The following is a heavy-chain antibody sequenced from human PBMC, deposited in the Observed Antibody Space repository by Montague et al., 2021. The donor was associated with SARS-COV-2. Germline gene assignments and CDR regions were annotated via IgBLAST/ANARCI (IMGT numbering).Heavy chain of an antibody. V-gene: IGHV4-39*01. J-gene: IGHJ6*02. D-gene: IGHD1-20*01. CDR1: GGSISSSSYY. Sequence: SETLSLTCTVSGGSISSSSYYWGWIRQPPGKGLEWIGSIYCSGSTYYNPSLKSRVSISVDTSKNQFSLKLSSVTAADTAVYYCARRVTGAAVYDYYYGMDVWGQGTTVTVSS. CDR2: IYCSGST. CDR3: ARRVTGAAVYDYYYGMDV.